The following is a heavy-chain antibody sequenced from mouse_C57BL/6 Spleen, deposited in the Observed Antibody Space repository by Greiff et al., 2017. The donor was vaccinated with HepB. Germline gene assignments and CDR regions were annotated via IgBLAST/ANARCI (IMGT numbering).Heavy chain of an antibody. D-gene: IGHD1-1*01. CDR3: ARNDYGSSWDY. CDR2: IHPNSGST. CDR1: GYTFTSYW. V-gene: IGHV1-64*01. Sequence: VQLQQPGAELVKPGASVKLSCKASGYTFTSYWMHWVKQRPGQGLEWIGMIHPNSGSTNYNEKFKSKATLNVDKSSSTAYMQLSSLTSEDSAVYYCARNDYGSSWDYWGQGTTLTVSS. J-gene: IGHJ2*01.